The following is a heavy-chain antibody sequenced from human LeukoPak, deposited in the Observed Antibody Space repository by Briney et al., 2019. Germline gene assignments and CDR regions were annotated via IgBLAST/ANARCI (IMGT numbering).Heavy chain of an antibody. D-gene: IGHD3-22*01. V-gene: IGHV3-49*04. CDR2: IRSKAFGGTT. CDR3: TRAIDDSSGYYLGSFDY. CDR1: GFIFGDYA. J-gene: IGHJ4*02. Sequence: LSGGSLRLSCTVSGFIFGDYAMSWVRQAPGKGLEWVGFIRSKAFGGTTEYAASVKDRFIISRDDSKSIAYLQMNSLKTEDTAVYYCTRAIDDSSGYYLGSFDYWGQGTLVTVSS.